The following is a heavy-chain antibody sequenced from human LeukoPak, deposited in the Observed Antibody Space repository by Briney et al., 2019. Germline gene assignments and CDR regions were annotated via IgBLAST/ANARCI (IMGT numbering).Heavy chain of an antibody. CDR2: IYHSGST. CDR1: GGSISSGGYS. Sequence: SETLSLNCAVSGGSISSGGYSWSWIRQPPGKGLEWIGYIYHSGSTYYNPSLKSRVTISVDRSKNQFSLKLSSVTAADTAVYYCARGARSTYWYFDLWGRGTLVTVSS. J-gene: IGHJ2*01. D-gene: IGHD2-2*01. V-gene: IGHV4-30-2*01. CDR3: ARGARSTYWYFDL.